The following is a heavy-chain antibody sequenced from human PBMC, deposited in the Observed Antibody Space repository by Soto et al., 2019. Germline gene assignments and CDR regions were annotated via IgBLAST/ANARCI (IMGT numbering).Heavy chain of an antibody. D-gene: IGHD6-13*01. V-gene: IGHV3-7*01. J-gene: IGHJ2*01. CDR3: ARPRKGAAAGSGGYFDH. CDR2: IKHDGSEK. Sequence: GGSLRLSCAASGFTFSSYWMSWVRQAPGKGLEWVATIKHDGSEKYYVDSVKGRFTISRDNAKNSLYLQMNSLRAEDADVYAGARPRKGAAAGSGGYFDHWGRGTLVTVSS. CDR1: GFTFSSYW.